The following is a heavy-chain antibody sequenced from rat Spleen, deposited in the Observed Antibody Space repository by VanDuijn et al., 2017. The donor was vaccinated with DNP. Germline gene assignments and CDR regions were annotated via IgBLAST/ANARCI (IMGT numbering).Heavy chain of an antibody. Sequence: EVQVVESGGGLVQPKGSLKLSCAASGFDFNAFAMSWVRQAPGKGLDWVASISIETRNYATLYADSVKERFTISRDDSQSMVYLQMNNLKTEDTALYYCTAVHYWGQGVMVTVSS. CDR3: TAVHY. CDR1: GFDFNAFA. V-gene: IGHV10-4*01. J-gene: IGHJ2*01. CDR2: ISIETRNYAT.